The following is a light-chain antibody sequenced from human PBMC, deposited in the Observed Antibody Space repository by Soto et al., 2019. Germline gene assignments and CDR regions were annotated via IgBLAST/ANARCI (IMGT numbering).Light chain of an antibody. CDR2: DAY. V-gene: IGKV3-11*01. CDR1: QSFRGL. Sequence: EIVRTQYPATLSVSLGDSATLSCRASQSFRGLLAWYQQKPGQAPRLIIYDAYNRATGIPPRFSGSGSGTDFTLTISSLEPEDSAVYYCQQRHMWPITFGQGTRLEIK. J-gene: IGKJ5*01. CDR3: QQRHMWPIT.